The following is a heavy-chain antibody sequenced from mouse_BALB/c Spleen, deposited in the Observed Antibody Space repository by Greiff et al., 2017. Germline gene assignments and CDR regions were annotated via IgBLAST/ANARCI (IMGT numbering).Heavy chain of an antibody. Sequence: VQLQESGPGLVAPSQSLSITCTVSGFSLTSYGVHWVRQPPGKGLEWLGMIWGDGSTDYNSALKSRLSISKDNSKSQVFLKMNSLQTDDTARYYCARGVYWYFDVWGAGTTVTVSS. CDR3: ARGVYWYFDV. CDR2: IWGDGST. CDR1: GFSLTSYG. J-gene: IGHJ1*01. V-gene: IGHV2-6-7*01.